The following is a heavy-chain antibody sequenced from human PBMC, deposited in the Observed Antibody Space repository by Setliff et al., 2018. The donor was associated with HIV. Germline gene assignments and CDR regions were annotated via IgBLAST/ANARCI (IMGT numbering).Heavy chain of an antibody. D-gene: IGHD2-2*03. CDR2: IYPGDSDT. CDR3: ARHGYCSGTSCSEYYYYMDV. J-gene: IGHJ6*03. V-gene: IGHV5-51*01. Sequence: GESLKISCKGSGYSFTNYWIGWVRQMPGKGLEWMGIIYPGDSDTRYSPSFQGQVTISADKSISTAYLQWSSLKASDTAMYYCARHGYCSGTSCSEYYYYMDVWGKGTTVTVSS. CDR1: GYSFTNYW.